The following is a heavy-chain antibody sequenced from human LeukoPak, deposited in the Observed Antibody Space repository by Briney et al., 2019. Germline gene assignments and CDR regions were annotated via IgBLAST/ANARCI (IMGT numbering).Heavy chain of an antibody. Sequence: TETLSHTCSVSGGSINSRSYSWGWIRQPPGMGLEWIGNIDYSGTTYYNPSLRSRLTMSVDASNNQFSLRLTSVTAADTAVYYCARDDLRSDWFDPWGQGTLVIVSS. J-gene: IGHJ5*02. V-gene: IGHV4-39*07. CDR3: ARDDLRSDWFDP. CDR1: GGSINSRSYS. CDR2: IDYSGTT.